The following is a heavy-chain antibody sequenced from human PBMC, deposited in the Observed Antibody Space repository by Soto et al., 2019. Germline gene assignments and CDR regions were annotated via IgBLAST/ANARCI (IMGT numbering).Heavy chain of an antibody. CDR2: IYYSGST. J-gene: IGHJ4*02. CDR1: GGSITSSSYY. D-gene: IGHD3-22*01. CDR3: VLGSGWKDFDY. Sequence: QLQLQESGPGLVKPSETLSLTCTVSGGSITSSSYYWGWIRQPPGKGLEWIGNIYYSGSTYYNPSLKRLXTXSXXTSKTQFSLTLSSVTAADTAVYSCVLGSGWKDFDYWGQGTLVTVSS. V-gene: IGHV4-39*01.